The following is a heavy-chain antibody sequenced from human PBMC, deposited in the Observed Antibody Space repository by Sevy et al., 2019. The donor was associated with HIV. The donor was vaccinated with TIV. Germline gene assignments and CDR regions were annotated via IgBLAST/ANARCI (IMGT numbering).Heavy chain of an antibody. V-gene: IGHV3-30-3*01. CDR1: GFTFSSYA. Sequence: GGSLRLSCAASGFTFSSYAMHWVRQAPSKGLEWVAVISYDGSNKYYADSVKGRFTISRDNSKNTLYLQMNSLRAEDTAVYYCARDRRGRGSGYDVDWFDPWGQGTLVTVSS. CDR2: ISYDGSNK. J-gene: IGHJ5*02. D-gene: IGHD3-3*01. CDR3: ARDRRGRGSGYDVDWFDP.